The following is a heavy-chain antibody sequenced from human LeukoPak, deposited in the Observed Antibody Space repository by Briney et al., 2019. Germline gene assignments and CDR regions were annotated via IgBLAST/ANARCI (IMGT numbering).Heavy chain of an antibody. CDR3: AREYCSSTSCYGSSDC. V-gene: IGHV1-2*02. Sequence: ASVKVSCKASGYTFTGYYMHWVRQAPGQGLEWMGWINPNSGGTNYAQKFQGRVTMTRDTSISTAYMELSRLRSDDTAVYYCAREYCSSTSCYGSSDCWGQGTLVTVSS. CDR1: GYTFTGYY. CDR2: INPNSGGT. J-gene: IGHJ4*02. D-gene: IGHD2-2*01.